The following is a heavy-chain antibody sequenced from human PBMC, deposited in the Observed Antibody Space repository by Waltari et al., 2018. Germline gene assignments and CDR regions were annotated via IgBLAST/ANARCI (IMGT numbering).Heavy chain of an antibody. J-gene: IGHJ3*01. Sequence: QLQLQESGPGLVKPSETLSLTCSVSGGSITSNRHYLVCFRQPPGQGLEWIGSMSYCGAPYRSPSLNRRVTISRDTSKNQRSLKLGSMPAADTAVYFCSTYLGASLGAAAFDVLGQGTMVTVSS. CDR2: MSYCGAP. CDR3: STYLGASLGAAAFDV. D-gene: IGHD3-16*01. V-gene: IGHV4-39*01. CDR1: GGSITSNRHY.